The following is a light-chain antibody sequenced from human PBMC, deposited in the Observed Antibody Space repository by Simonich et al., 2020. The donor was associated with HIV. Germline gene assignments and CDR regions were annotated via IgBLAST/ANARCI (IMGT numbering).Light chain of an antibody. V-gene: IGLV2-14*01. J-gene: IGLJ3*02. CDR2: DVT. Sequence: QSALTQPATVSGSPGQSITISCARTSSDVGGYDYVSWYQQHPGKAPTLIIYDVTTWPSGVSNRFSCYKSGNTASLTISGLQAEDEADYYCSSYTSSTTWVFGGGTKLTVL. CDR3: SSYTSSTTWV. CDR1: SSDVGGYDY.